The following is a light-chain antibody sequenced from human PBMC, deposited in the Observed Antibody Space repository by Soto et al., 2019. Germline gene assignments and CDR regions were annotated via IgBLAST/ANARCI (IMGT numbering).Light chain of an antibody. CDR3: QQYNWWSPLT. V-gene: IGKV3-15*01. CDR2: DAS. Sequence: EIVMTQSPATLSVSPGERATLSCRASQSVNSNLAGYRQKTGQAPRLLISDASTRVTGAPARLSGSGSWTEFSPTISSLQSEDAGIFYCQQYNWWSPLTFGGGTKVEIK. J-gene: IGKJ4*01. CDR1: QSVNSN.